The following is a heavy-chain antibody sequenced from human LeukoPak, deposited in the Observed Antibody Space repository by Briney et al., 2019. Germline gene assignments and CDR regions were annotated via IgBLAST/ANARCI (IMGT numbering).Heavy chain of an antibody. D-gene: IGHD3-22*01. Sequence: GGSLRLSCAASGFAFTNYEMNWVRQAPGKGLEWVSKISSSGTNIYYADSVKGRFTISRDNAKNSLYLQMNSLRAEDTAVYYCVRTYYYDSSGYFWGQGTLVTVSS. V-gene: IGHV3-48*03. CDR3: VRTYYYDSSGYF. CDR1: GFAFTNYE. J-gene: IGHJ4*02. CDR2: ISSSGTNI.